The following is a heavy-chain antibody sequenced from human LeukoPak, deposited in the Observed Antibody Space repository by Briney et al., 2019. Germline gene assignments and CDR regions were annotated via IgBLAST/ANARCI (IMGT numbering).Heavy chain of an antibody. D-gene: IGHD2-2*02. J-gene: IGHJ4*02. CDR2: INPNSGGT. CDR1: GYTFTGYY. Sequence: ASVKVSCKDSGYTFTGYYMHWVRQAPGQGLEWMGWINPNSGGTNYAQKFQGRVTMARDTSISTAYMELSRLRSDDTAVYYCARDLCSSTSCYTCFDYWGQGTLVTVSS. CDR3: ARDLCSSTSCYTCFDY. V-gene: IGHV1-2*02.